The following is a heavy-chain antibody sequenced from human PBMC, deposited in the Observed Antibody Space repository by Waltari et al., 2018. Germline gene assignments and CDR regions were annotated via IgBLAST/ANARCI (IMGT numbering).Heavy chain of an antibody. Sequence: QVQLQESGPGLVKPSETLSLTCTVSGGSISSYYWSWIRQPAGKGLEWIGRIYTSGSTNYNPSPNSRVTMSVDTSKNQFSLKLSSVTAADTAVYYCARDHGGYSGYANWFDPWGQGTLVTVSS. CDR2: IYTSGST. V-gene: IGHV4-4*07. D-gene: IGHD5-12*01. CDR1: GGSISSYY. CDR3: ARDHGGYSGYANWFDP. J-gene: IGHJ5*02.